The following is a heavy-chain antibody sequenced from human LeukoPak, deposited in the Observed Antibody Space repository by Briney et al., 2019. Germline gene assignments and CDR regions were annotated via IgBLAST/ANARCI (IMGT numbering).Heavy chain of an antibody. CDR2: ISKSGTYI. Sequence: PGGSLRLSCAASGFTFSSYSMNWVRQAPGKGLEWVSAISKSGTYIKYADSVKGRFTVSRDNAKNSLFLQMNSLRVEDTAVYFCAREVLIVVEQAANTIDYWGQGTRVTVSS. V-gene: IGHV3-21*01. CDR1: GFTFSSYS. J-gene: IGHJ4*02. D-gene: IGHD2-2*01. CDR3: AREVLIVVEQAANTIDY.